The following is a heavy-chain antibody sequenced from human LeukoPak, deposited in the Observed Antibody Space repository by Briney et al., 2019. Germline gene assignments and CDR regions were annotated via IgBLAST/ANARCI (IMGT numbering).Heavy chain of an antibody. V-gene: IGHV3-21*01. CDR1: GFTFSSYS. D-gene: IGHD6-19*01. CDR3: ARDPYSGGYGAYYYYYMDV. Sequence: PGGSLRLSCAASGFTFSSYSMKWVRQAPGKGLEWVSSISSSSSYIYYADSVKGRFTISRDNAKNSLYLQMNSLRDEDTAVYYCARDPYSGGYGAYYYYYMDVWGKGTTVTVSS. CDR2: ISSSSSYI. J-gene: IGHJ6*03.